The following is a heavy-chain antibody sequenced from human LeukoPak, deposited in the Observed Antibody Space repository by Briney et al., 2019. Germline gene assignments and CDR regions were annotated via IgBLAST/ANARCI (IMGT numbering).Heavy chain of an antibody. V-gene: IGHV3-30*04. J-gene: IGHJ4*02. CDR2: ISYDGSNK. D-gene: IGHD3-22*01. CDR1: GFTFSSYA. Sequence: GRSRRLSCAASGFTFSSYAMHWVRQAPGKGLEWVAVISYDGSNKYYADSVKGRFTISRDNSKNTLYLQMNSLRAEDTAVYYCARDGVIVGDYWGQGTLVTVSS. CDR3: ARDGVIVGDY.